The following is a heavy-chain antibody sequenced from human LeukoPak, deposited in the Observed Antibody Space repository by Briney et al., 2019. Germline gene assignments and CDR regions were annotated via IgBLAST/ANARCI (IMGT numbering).Heavy chain of an antibody. CDR2: IYYSGST. CDR1: GGSISSGGYY. CDR3: ARGGQQLVPAG. J-gene: IGHJ4*02. D-gene: IGHD6-13*01. V-gene: IGHV4-31*03. Sequence: SETLSLTCTVSGGSISSGGYYWSWIRQHPGKGLEWIGYIYYSGSTYYNPSPKSRVTISVDTSKNQFSLKLSSVTAADTAVYYCARGGQQLVPAGWGQGTLVTVSS.